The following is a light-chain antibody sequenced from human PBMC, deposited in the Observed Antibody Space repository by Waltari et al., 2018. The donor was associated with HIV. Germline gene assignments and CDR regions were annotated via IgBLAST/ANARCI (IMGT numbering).Light chain of an antibody. CDR3: QQYGSSSYT. CDR1: QSVSSSY. Sequence: VLTQSPGTLSLSPGERATLSCRASQSVSSSYLAWYQQKPGQAPRLLIYGASSRATGIPDRFSGSGSGTDFTLTISRLEPEDFAVYYCQQYGSSSYTFGQGTKLEIK. J-gene: IGKJ2*01. V-gene: IGKV3-20*01. CDR2: GAS.